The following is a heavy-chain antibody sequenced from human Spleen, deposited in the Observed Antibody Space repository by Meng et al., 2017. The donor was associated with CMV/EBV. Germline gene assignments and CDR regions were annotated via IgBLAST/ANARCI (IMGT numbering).Heavy chain of an antibody. D-gene: IGHD3-16*01. CDR1: GFTFSSYS. CDR2: ISSSSSYI. Sequence: GGSLRLSCAASGFTFSSYSMNWVRQAPGKGLEWVSSISSSSSYIYYADSVKGRFTISRDNAKNSLYLQMNSLRVEDTAVYYCAKDRGTFGTRGNHGMDVWGQGTTVTVSS. V-gene: IGHV3-21*01. CDR3: AKDRGTFGTRGNHGMDV. J-gene: IGHJ6*02.